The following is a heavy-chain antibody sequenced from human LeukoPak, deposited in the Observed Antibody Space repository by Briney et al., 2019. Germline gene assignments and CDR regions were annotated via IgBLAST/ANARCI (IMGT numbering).Heavy chain of an antibody. D-gene: IGHD2-2*01. CDR1: GGSFSGYY. CDR2: INHSGST. J-gene: IGHJ4*02. CDR3: AREVRYCSSTSCPWDY. V-gene: IGHV4-34*01. Sequence: SETLSLTCAVYGGSFSGYYWSWIRQPPGKGLEWIGEINHSGSTNYNPSLKSRVTISVDTSKNQFSLKLSSVTAADTAVYYCAREVRYCSSTSCPWDYWGQGTLVTVSS.